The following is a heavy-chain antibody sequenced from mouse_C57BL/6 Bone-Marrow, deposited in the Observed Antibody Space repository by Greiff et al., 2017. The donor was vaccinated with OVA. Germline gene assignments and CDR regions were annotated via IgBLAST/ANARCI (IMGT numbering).Heavy chain of an antibody. CDR1: GFSLTSSG. CDR3: ASERTAQATDY. Sequence: VKLVESGPGLVAPSQSLSITCTVSGFSLTSSGVFWVRQSPGKGLAWLGVIWGVGSTNYNSALKSRLSISKDNSKSQVFLKMNSLQTDDTAMYYCASERTAQATDYWGQGTTLTVSS. V-gene: IGHV2-6*01. D-gene: IGHD3-2*02. J-gene: IGHJ2*01. CDR2: IWGVGST.